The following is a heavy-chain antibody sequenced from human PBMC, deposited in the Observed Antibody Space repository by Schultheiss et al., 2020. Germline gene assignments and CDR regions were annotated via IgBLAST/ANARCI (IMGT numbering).Heavy chain of an antibody. CDR3: ARGLAATLDYYYYMDV. D-gene: IGHD2-15*01. V-gene: IGHV4-61*08. Sequence: SETLSLTCTVSGGSISSGAYYWSWIHQPPGKGLEWIGYMYYRGSTNYNPSLESRVTISVDTSKNQFSLKLSSVTAADTAVYYCARGLAATLDYYYYMDVWGKGTTVTGSS. J-gene: IGHJ6*03. CDR2: MYYRGST. CDR1: GGSISSGAYY.